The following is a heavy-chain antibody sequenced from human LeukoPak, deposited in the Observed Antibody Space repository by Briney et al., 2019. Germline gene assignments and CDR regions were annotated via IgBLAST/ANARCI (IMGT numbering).Heavy chain of an antibody. D-gene: IGHD6-19*01. CDR2: INAGYGDT. CDR3: ARPLRVQWLVGDYYGMDV. Sequence: ASVKVSCKASGYTFSSYGMHWVRQAPGQRLEWMGCINAGYGDTKYSQKFQGRVTITRDTSANTAYMELSSLRSEDTAVYYCARPLRVQWLVGDYYGMDVWGQGTTVTVSS. V-gene: IGHV1-3*01. J-gene: IGHJ6*02. CDR1: GYTFSSYG.